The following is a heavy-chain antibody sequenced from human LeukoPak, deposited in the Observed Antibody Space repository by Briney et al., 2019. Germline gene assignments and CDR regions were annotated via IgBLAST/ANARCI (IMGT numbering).Heavy chain of an antibody. J-gene: IGHJ5*02. CDR2: ITPVINSA. CDR1: GGTFRSHI. D-gene: IGHD3-16*01. V-gene: IGHV1-69*08. Sequence: SVKVSCKTSGGTFRSHIFSWVRQAPGQGLEWMGRITPVINSAKYAQKFRDRLTITADTSTGTAYMELSSLTPDDTALYYCTRVNLRGSQYNWFDPWGQGTLVIVSS. CDR3: TRVNLRGSQYNWFDP.